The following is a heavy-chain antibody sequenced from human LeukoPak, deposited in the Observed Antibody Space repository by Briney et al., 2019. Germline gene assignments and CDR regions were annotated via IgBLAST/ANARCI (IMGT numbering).Heavy chain of an antibody. D-gene: IGHD4-17*01. Sequence: PSETLSLTCTVSGGSISSYYWSWVRQPAGKGLEWIRRIYTSGSTNYNPSLKSRVTMSVDKSKNQFSLKLNSVTAADTAVYYCARGDGEGYYGAYSRYFYYYMDVWGKGTTVTVSS. J-gene: IGHJ6*03. CDR2: IYTSGST. CDR3: ARGDGEGYYGAYSRYFYYYMDV. V-gene: IGHV4-4*07. CDR1: GGSISSYY.